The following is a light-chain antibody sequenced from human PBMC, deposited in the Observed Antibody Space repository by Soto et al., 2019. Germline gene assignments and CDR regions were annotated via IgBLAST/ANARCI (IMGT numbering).Light chain of an antibody. V-gene: IGKV3-11*01. Sequence: EIVLTQSPGTLSLSPGERATISCRASQSVSGYLAWYQQKPGQAPRVLIYDASTRYTGISARFSGSGSGTDFTLTISSLEPEDFAVYYCQQRGNWPVTFGQGTRVELK. CDR3: QQRGNWPVT. CDR2: DAS. J-gene: IGKJ1*01. CDR1: QSVSGY.